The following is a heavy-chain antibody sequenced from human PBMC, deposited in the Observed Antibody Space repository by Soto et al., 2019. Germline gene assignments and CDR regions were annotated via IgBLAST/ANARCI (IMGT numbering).Heavy chain of an antibody. Sequence: QVQLVQSGAEVQKPGSSVKVSCKASGGTFSSYAISWVRQAPGQGLEWMGGIIPIFGTANYAQKFQGRVTITADESTSTAYMELSSLRSEDTAVYYCARESGYYGSGSYYNVYYYYGMDVWGQGTTVTVSS. J-gene: IGHJ6*02. V-gene: IGHV1-69*01. CDR2: IIPIFGTA. CDR1: GGTFSSYA. CDR3: ARESGYYGSGSYYNVYYYYGMDV. D-gene: IGHD3-10*01.